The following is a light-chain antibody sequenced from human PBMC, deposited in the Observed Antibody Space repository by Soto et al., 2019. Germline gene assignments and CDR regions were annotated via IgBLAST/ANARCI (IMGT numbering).Light chain of an antibody. J-gene: IGLJ1*01. V-gene: IGLV2-14*01. CDR3: NSYTSSSTYV. CDR1: SSDVGGYNY. Sequence: QSARNQPASVSGSPGQSITISCTGTSSDVGGYNYVSWYQQHPGKAPKLVIYDVSNRPSGVSNRFSGSKSGNTASLTISGLQAEDEADYYCNSYTSSSTYVFGTGTKVTVL. CDR2: DVS.